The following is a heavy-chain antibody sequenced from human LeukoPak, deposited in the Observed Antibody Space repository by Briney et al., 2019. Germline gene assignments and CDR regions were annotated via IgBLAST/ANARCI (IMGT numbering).Heavy chain of an antibody. Sequence: ASVKVSCKASGYTFTGYYMHWVRQAPGQGLEWMGWINPNSGGTNYAQKFQGRVTMTRDTSISTAYMELSRLRSDDTAVYYCAREFYYYDSSGYYYRRYFDYWGQGTLVTVSS. J-gene: IGHJ4*02. CDR1: GYTFTGYY. D-gene: IGHD3-22*01. CDR3: AREFYYYDSSGYYYRRYFDY. V-gene: IGHV1-2*02. CDR2: INPNSGGT.